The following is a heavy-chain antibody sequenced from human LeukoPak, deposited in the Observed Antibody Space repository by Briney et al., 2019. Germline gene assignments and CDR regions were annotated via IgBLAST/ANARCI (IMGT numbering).Heavy chain of an antibody. CDR2: IPYDGSEK. V-gene: IGHV3-30-3*01. J-gene: IGHJ4*02. CDR3: ARDGASRGAPDDY. CDR1: GFTFSSYA. Sequence: GRSLRLSCAASGFTFSSYAMHWVRQAPGKGLDWVAVIPYDGSEKYYADSVQGRFTISRDNSKNTMYLQMNSLRPEDTAVYYCARDGASRGAPDDYWGQGTLVTVSS. D-gene: IGHD2-15*01.